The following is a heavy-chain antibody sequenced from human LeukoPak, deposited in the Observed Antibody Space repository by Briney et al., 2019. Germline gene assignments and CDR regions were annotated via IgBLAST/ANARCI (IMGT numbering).Heavy chain of an antibody. Sequence: GGSLRLSCAASGFTFSDHGMHWVRQAPGKGLQWVTYIRYDGSNKYYADSVKGRFTISRDNSRSTLSLQMNSLTTEDTAVYYCARGTYSSSWYRFDYWGQGILVTVSS. D-gene: IGHD6-13*01. CDR2: IRYDGSNK. CDR1: GFTFSDHG. J-gene: IGHJ4*01. CDR3: ARGTYSSSWYRFDY. V-gene: IGHV3-30*02.